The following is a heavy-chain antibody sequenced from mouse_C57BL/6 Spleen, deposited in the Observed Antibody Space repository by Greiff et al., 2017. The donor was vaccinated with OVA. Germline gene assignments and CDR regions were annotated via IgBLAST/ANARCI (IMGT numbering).Heavy chain of an antibody. D-gene: IGHD1-1*01. Sequence: VQLQQPGAELVMPGASVKLSCKASGYTFTSYWMHWVKQRPGQGLEWIGEIDPSDSYTNYNQKFKGKSTLTVDKSSSTAYMQLSNLTSEDSAVYYCARFPHDYGSSYGYFDVWGTGTTVTVSS. J-gene: IGHJ1*03. CDR3: ARFPHDYGSSYGYFDV. V-gene: IGHV1-69*01. CDR2: IDPSDSYT. CDR1: GYTFTSYW.